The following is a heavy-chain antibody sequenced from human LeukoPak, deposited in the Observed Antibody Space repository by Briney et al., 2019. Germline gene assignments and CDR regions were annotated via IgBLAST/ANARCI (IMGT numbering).Heavy chain of an antibody. D-gene: IGHD5-18*01. CDR3: AAAYIGGAMVTNAFDI. J-gene: IGHJ3*02. Sequence: SVKVSCKASGFSFTNSAVQWVRQARGQRLEWIGWIVVGSGNTIYVQKFQERVTITRDMSTSTAYMELSSLRSEDTAVYYCAAAYIGGAMVTNAFDIWGQGSMVTVSS. V-gene: IGHV1-58*01. CDR1: GFSFTNSA. CDR2: IVVGSGNT.